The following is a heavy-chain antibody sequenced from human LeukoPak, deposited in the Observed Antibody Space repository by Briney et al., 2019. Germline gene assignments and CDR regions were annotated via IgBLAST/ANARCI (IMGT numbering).Heavy chain of an antibody. V-gene: IGHV1-18*01. CDR3: VRAPGIAAAATRSVFDY. J-gene: IGHJ4*02. CDR2: ISTYNGNT. D-gene: IGHD6-13*01. CDR1: GYTFTSYG. Sequence: ASVKVSCKASGYTFTSYGISWVRQAPGQGLEWMGWISTYNGNTNYAQNLQDRVIMTTDTSTKTAYMELRSLRSDDTAVYYCVRAPGIAAAATRSVFDYWGQGTLVTVSS.